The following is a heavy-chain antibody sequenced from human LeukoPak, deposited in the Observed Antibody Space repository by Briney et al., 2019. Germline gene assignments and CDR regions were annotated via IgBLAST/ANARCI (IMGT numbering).Heavy chain of an antibody. J-gene: IGHJ3*02. CDR3: ARNKLPLGAFDI. CDR2: ISAYNGYT. Sequence: AASVKVSCKASGYTFTSYGISWVRQAPGQGLEWMGWISAYNGYTNYAQKLQGRVTMTTDTSTSTAYMELRSLRSDDTAVYYCARNKLPLGAFDIWGQGTTVTVSS. V-gene: IGHV1-18*01. CDR1: GYTFTSYG. D-gene: IGHD1-7*01.